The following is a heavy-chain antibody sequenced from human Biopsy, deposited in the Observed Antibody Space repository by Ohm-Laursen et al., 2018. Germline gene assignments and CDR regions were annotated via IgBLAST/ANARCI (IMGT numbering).Heavy chain of an antibody. Sequence: GSLRLSCAASGFTFSASAAHWVRQASGKGLEWVGRIRSKAKSYATAYAASVTGRFTISGDDSKNTTYLQTNSLKTEDTAVYYCTLEGAGFDNWGQGTLVTVSS. CDR1: GFTFSASA. J-gene: IGHJ4*02. CDR3: TLEGAGFDN. V-gene: IGHV3-73*01. D-gene: IGHD3-10*01. CDR2: IRSKAKSYAT.